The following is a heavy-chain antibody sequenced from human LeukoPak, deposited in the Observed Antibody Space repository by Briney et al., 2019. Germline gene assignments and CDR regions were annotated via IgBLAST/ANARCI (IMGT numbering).Heavy chain of an antibody. V-gene: IGHV3-74*01. CDR2: IHSDGRST. CDR1: GFTFSSYA. J-gene: IGHJ4*02. Sequence: PGGSLRLSCAASGFTFSSYAMSWVRQAPGKGLVWVSRIHSDGRSTSYADSVNGRFTISRDNAKNTLYLQMNSLRAEDTAVYYCARDRPGNTAIDYWGQGTLVTVSS. D-gene: IGHD5-18*01. CDR3: ARDRPGNTAIDY.